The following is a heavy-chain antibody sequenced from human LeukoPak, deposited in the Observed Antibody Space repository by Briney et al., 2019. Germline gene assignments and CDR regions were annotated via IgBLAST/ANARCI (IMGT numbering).Heavy chain of an antibody. Sequence: GGSLRLSCAVSGFTFSNAWMSWVCQAPGKGLEWVSYISSSGSTIYYADSVKGRFTLSRDNAKNSPYLQMNRLRAEDTAVYYCARDPGDAFDIWGQGTMVTVSS. J-gene: IGHJ3*02. V-gene: IGHV3-11*04. CDR2: ISSSGSTI. CDR1: GFTFSNAW. CDR3: ARDPGDAFDI. D-gene: IGHD7-27*01.